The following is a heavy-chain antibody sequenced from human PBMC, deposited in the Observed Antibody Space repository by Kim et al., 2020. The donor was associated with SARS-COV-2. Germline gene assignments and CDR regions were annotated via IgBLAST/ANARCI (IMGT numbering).Heavy chain of an antibody. CDR3: ASAPDYGDYRVDY. V-gene: IGHV1-69*01. D-gene: IGHD4-17*01. Sequence: YAQNIPGRVTITADESTSTAYMGLSSLRSEDTAVYYCASAPDYGDYRVDYWGQGTLVTVSS. J-gene: IGHJ4*02.